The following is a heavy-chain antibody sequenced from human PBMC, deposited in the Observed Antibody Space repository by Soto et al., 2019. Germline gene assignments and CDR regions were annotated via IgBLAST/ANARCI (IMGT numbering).Heavy chain of an antibody. D-gene: IGHD1-20*01. CDR1: GFTFSSYS. CDR2: ISSSSSYI. V-gene: IGHV3-21*01. J-gene: IGHJ6*02. CDR3: ARGIGYNWNDSGMDV. Sequence: EVQLVESGGGLVKPGGSLRLSCAASGFTFSSYSINWVRQAPGKGLEWVSSISSSSSYIYSADSVKCRFTISSDNAKNSLYLQMNSLRAEDTAVYYCARGIGYNWNDSGMDVWGQGTTVTVSS.